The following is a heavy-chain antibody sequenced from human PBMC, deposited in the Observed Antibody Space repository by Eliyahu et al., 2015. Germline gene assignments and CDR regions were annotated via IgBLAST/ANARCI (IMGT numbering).Heavy chain of an antibody. CDR2: ISWNSGSI. J-gene: IGHJ4*02. D-gene: IGHD4-23*01. CDR3: AKGASTTVVTSPFDY. Sequence: EVQLVESGGGLVQPGRSLRLSCXASGFXFXDYAMPWVRQAPGKGLGWVSGISWNSGSIGYADSVKGRFTISRDNAKNSLYLQMNSLRAEDTALYYCAKGASTTVVTSPFDYWGQGTLVTVSS. CDR1: GFXFXDYA. V-gene: IGHV3-9*01.